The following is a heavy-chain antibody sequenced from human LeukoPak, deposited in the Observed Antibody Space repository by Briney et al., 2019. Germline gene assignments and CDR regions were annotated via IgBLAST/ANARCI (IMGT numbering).Heavy chain of an antibody. CDR1: GGSFSGYY. V-gene: IGHV4-34*01. CDR3: ARKTVPTGVDY. Sequence: SETLSLTCAVYGGSFSGYYWSWIRQPPGKGLEWIGEINHSGSTNYNPSLKSRVTISVDTSKNQFSLKLSSVTAADTAVYYCARKTVPTGVDYWGQGTLVTVSS. J-gene: IGHJ4*02. CDR2: INHSGST. D-gene: IGHD4-17*01.